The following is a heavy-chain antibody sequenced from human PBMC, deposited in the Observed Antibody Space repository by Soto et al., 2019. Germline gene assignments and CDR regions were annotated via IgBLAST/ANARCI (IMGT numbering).Heavy chain of an antibody. Sequence: DSVEVSCKASGYTFTGYYMHWVRQAPGQGLEWMGWINPNSGGTNYAQKFQGWVTMTRDTSISTAYMELRSLRSDDTAMYYCARDMDFWSVYPLDYWGQGTLFTVSS. CDR2: INPNSGGT. CDR1: GYTFTGYY. V-gene: IGHV1-2*04. D-gene: IGHD3-3*01. J-gene: IGHJ4*02. CDR3: ARDMDFWSVYPLDY.